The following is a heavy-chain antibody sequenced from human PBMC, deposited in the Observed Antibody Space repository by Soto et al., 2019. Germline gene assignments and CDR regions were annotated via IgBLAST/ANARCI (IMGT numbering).Heavy chain of an antibody. CDR2: ISWNSGSI. CDR3: AKDMGSGWYDGMDV. D-gene: IGHD6-19*01. Sequence: LRLSCAASGFTFDDYAMHWVRQAPGKGLEWVSGISWNSGSIGYADSVKGRFTISRDNAKNSLYLQMNSLRAEDTALYYCAKDMGSGWYDGMDVWGQGTTVTVSS. CDR1: GFTFDDYA. J-gene: IGHJ6*02. V-gene: IGHV3-9*01.